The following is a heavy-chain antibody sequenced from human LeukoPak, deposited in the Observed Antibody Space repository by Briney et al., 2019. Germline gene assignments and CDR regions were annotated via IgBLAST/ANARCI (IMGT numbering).Heavy chain of an antibody. CDR3: ARDDSSGYSFDY. J-gene: IGHJ4*02. Sequence: ASVKVSCKASGYTFTSYGISWVRQAPGQGLEWMGWIIAYNGNTNYAQKLQGRVTMTTDTSTSTAYMELRSLRSDDTAVYYCARDDSSGYSFDYWGQGTLVTVSS. CDR1: GYTFTSYG. CDR2: IIAYNGNT. D-gene: IGHD3-22*01. V-gene: IGHV1-18*01.